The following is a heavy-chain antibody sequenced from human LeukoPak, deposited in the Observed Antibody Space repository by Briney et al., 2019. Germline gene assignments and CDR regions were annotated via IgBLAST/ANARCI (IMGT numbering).Heavy chain of an antibody. J-gene: IGHJ5*02. V-gene: IGHV1-2*02. D-gene: IGHD4-23*01. CDR3: ARATPLIRWLITPFRFDP. Sequence: ASVKVSCKASGYTFTDYYIHWVRQAPGQGLEWMGWINPNSGGTNYAQKFQGRLTMTRDTSITTAYMDLSRLRSDDTAVYYCARATPLIRWLITPFRFDPWGQGTLVTVSS. CDR2: INPNSGGT. CDR1: GYTFTDYY.